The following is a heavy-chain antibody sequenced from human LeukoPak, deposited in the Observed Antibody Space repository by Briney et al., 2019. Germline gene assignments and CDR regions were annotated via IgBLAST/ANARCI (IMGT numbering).Heavy chain of an antibody. CDR3: ARHAAHDYGGNLNWFDP. J-gene: IGHJ5*02. D-gene: IGHD4-23*01. CDR1: GGSISSYY. Sequence: TSETLSLTCTVSGGSISSYYWSWIRQPPGKGLEWIGYIYTSGSTNYNPSLKSRVTISVDTSKNQFSLKLSSVTAADTAVYYCARHAAHDYGGNLNWFDPWGQGTLVTVSS. CDR2: IYTSGST. V-gene: IGHV4-4*09.